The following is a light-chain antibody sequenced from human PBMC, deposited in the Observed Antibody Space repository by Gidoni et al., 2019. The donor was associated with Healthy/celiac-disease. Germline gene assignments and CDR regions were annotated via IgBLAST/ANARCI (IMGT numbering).Light chain of an antibody. CDR1: QSISSY. J-gene: IGKJ3*01. Sequence: DIQMTQSPSSLSASVGDRVTITCRASQSISSYLNWYQQKPGKAPKLLIYAASSLQSGVTSRFSGSGSGTDFTLTISSLQPEDFATYYCQQSYSTPIFTFGPGTKVEIK. CDR3: QQSYSTPIFT. CDR2: AAS. V-gene: IGKV1-39*01.